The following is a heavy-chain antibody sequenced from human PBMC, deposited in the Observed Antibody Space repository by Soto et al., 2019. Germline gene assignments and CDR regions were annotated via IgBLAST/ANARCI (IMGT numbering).Heavy chain of an antibody. J-gene: IGHJ6*02. V-gene: IGHV3-30*18. CDR1: GFTFSSYG. D-gene: IGHD5-18*01. CDR3: AKVQRPGYYYCMDV. Sequence: QVQLVESGGGVVQPGRSLRLSCAASGFTFSSYGMHWVRQAPGKGLEWVAVISYDGSNKYYADSVKGRFTISRDNSKNTLYLQMNSLRAEDTAVYYCAKVQRPGYYYCMDVWGQGTTVTVSS. CDR2: ISYDGSNK.